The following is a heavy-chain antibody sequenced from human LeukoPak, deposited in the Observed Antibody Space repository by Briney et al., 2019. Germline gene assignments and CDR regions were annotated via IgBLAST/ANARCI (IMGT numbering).Heavy chain of an antibody. V-gene: IGHV3-30-3*01. Sequence: GGSLRLSSAASGFTFSSYATHWVRQAPGKGLEWVAVISYDGSNKYYADSVKGRFTISRDNSKNTLYLQMNSLRAEDTAVYYCARGYGDYEYYFDYWGQGTLVTVSS. J-gene: IGHJ4*02. CDR1: GFTFSSYA. CDR2: ISYDGSNK. CDR3: ARGYGDYEYYFDY. D-gene: IGHD4-17*01.